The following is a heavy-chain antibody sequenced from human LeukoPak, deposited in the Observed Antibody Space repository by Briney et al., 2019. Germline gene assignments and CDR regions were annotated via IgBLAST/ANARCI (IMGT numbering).Heavy chain of an antibody. CDR2: IRYDGSNK. V-gene: IGHV3-30*02. J-gene: IGHJ4*02. CDR3: AKNYYDSSGYYPFDY. Sequence: GGSLRLSCAASGVTFSSYGMHWVRQAPGKGPEWVAFIRYDGSNKYYADSVKGRFTISRDNSKNTLYLQMNSLRAEDTAVYYCAKNYYDSSGYYPFDYWGQGTLVTVSS. D-gene: IGHD3-22*01. CDR1: GVTFSSYG.